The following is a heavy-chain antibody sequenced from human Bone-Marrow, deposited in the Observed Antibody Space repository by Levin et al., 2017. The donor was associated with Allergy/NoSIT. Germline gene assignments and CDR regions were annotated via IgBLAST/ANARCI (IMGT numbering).Heavy chain of an antibody. J-gene: IGHJ6*02. CDR1: GFTFSSYA. D-gene: IGHD2-2*01. CDR2: ISGSGGST. Sequence: GGSLRLSCAASGFTFSSYAMSWVRQAPGKGLEWVSVISGSGGSTYYADSVKGRFTISRDNSKNTLYLQLNSLRAEDTAVYYCARGVYCSSTSCHPWDYYYYGMDVWGQGTTVTVSS. CDR3: ARGVYCSSTSCHPWDYYYYGMDV. V-gene: IGHV3-23*01.